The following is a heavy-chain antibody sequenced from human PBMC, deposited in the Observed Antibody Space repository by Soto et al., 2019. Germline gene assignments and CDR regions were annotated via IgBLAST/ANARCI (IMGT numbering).Heavy chain of an antibody. D-gene: IGHD2-15*01. CDR2: ISTDGSRT. J-gene: IGHJ3*02. Sequence: GGSLRLSCAASGFTFSSYWMHWVRQAPGKGLVWVSHISTDGSRTSYADSVKGRFTISRDNAKNTLYLQMNSLRAEDTAVYYCARPSTGINAFDIWGQGTMVTVSS. CDR3: ARPSTGINAFDI. CDR1: GFTFSSYW. V-gene: IGHV3-74*01.